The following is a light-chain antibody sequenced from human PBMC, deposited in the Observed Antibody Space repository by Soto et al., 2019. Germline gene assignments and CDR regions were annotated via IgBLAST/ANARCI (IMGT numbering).Light chain of an antibody. Sequence: DIKMTQSPSSLSASVGDRVTITCQASQDIDKFLNWYQQKPGKPPKLLIDDASNLATGVPSRFSGRGSGTDCTFTISSLQPEDVATYYCQQYDDLPITLGQGTRLEIK. CDR1: QDIDKF. J-gene: IGKJ5*01. CDR3: QQYDDLPIT. CDR2: DAS. V-gene: IGKV1-33*01.